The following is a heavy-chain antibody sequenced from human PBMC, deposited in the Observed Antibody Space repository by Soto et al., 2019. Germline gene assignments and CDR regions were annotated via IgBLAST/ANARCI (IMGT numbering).Heavy chain of an antibody. D-gene: IGHD2-15*01. CDR3: ARAGGNPLVHYYYGMDV. CDR2: ISYDGSNK. J-gene: IGHJ6*01. V-gene: IGHV3-30-3*01. CDR1: GFTFSSYA. Sequence: QVQLVESGGGVVQPGRSLRLSCAASGFTFSSYAMHWVRQAPGKGLEWVAVISYDGSNKYYADSVKGRFTISRDNSKNTLYLQMNSLRAEDTAVYYCARAGGNPLVHYYYGMDVW.